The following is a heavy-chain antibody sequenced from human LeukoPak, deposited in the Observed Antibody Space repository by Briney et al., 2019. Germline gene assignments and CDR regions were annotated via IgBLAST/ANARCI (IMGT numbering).Heavy chain of an antibody. CDR3: AKAYFMGATTGWFDP. D-gene: IGHD1-26*01. Sequence: PGGSLRLSFAASGFTFSSYAMSWVRQAPGKGLGWVSAIIGSGGSTYYADSVKGRFTISRDNSKNTLYLQMNSLRAEDTAIYYCAKAYFMGATTGWFDPWGQGTLVTVSS. V-gene: IGHV3-23*01. J-gene: IGHJ5*02. CDR2: IIGSGGST. CDR1: GFTFSSYA.